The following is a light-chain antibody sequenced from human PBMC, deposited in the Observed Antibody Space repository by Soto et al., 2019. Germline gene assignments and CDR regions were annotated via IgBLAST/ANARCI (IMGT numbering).Light chain of an antibody. CDR1: QGISNY. CDR2: DAS. V-gene: IGKV1-13*01. CDR3: QQYNTYLWT. J-gene: IGKJ1*01. Sequence: IQMTQSPSSLSASVVDRVTITCRASQGISNYLACYQQKPGKVPKLLIYDASSLESGVPSRYSGSGSGTEFTLTISSLQPDDFATYYCQQYNTYLWTFGQGTKVDIK.